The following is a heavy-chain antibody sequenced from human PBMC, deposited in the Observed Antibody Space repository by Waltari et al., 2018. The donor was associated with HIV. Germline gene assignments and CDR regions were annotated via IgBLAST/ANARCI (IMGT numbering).Heavy chain of an antibody. CDR1: GFTFSSYA. CDR2: ISGSGGST. V-gene: IGHV3-23*01. CDR3: AKDRWGLITIFGVASPGGFDP. Sequence: EVQLLESGGGLVQPGGSLRLSCAASGFTFSSYAMSWVRQAPGKGLEVGSAISGSGGSTYYADSVKGRFTNSRDNSKNTLYLQMNSLRAEDTAVYYCAKDRWGLITIFGVASPGGFDPWGQGTLVTVSS. J-gene: IGHJ5*02. D-gene: IGHD3-3*01.